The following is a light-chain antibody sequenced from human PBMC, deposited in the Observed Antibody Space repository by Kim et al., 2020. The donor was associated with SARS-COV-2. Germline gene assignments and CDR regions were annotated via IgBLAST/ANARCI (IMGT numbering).Light chain of an antibody. J-gene: IGKJ1*01. V-gene: IGKV3-20*01. Sequence: SPGERATLSCRASQSVSSNYLAWYQQKPGQAPRLLIYGASSRATGIPDRFSGSGSGTDFTLTISRLEPEDFAVYYCQQYVSSRWTFGQGTKVDIK. CDR1: QSVSSNY. CDR3: QQYVSSRWT. CDR2: GAS.